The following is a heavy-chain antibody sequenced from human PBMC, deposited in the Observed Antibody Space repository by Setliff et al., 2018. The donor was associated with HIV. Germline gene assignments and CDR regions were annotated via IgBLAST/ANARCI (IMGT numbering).Heavy chain of an antibody. CDR2: INAGNGNT. CDR1: RYSFSNYA. V-gene: IGHV1-3*01. CDR3: ARRGRFTGGYSYGSDYFEY. J-gene: IGHJ4*02. D-gene: IGHD5-18*01. Sequence: ASVKVSCKASRYSFSNYAIHWLRQAPGQRLEWIGWINAGNGNTKNSPKFQGRLTITRDKSASKTYMELSSLRSEDTAMYHCARRGRFTGGYSYGSDYFEYWGQGTLVTVSS.